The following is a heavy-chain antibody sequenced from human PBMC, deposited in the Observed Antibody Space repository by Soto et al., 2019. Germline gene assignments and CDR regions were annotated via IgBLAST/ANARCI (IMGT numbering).Heavy chain of an antibody. D-gene: IGHD3-22*01. CDR1: GGTFSSYA. J-gene: IGHJ6*02. Sequence: ASVKVSCKASGGTFSSYAISWVRQAPGQGLEWMGGIIPIFGTANYAQKFPGRVTITADESTSTAYMELSSLRSEDTAVYYCARDYYDSSGNYYYYGMDVWGQGTTVTVSS. V-gene: IGHV1-69*13. CDR2: IIPIFGTA. CDR3: ARDYYDSSGNYYYYGMDV.